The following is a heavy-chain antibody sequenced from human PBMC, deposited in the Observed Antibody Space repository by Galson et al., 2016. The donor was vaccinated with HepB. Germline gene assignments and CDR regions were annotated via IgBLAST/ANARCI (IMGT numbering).Heavy chain of an antibody. CDR3: ARSGVPAAASFDY. V-gene: IGHV2-70*01. J-gene: IGHJ4*02. CDR2: IDWDGDT. D-gene: IGHD6-13*01. CDR1: GFSLNTTGMC. Sequence: PALVKPTQTLTLTCTFSGFSLNTTGMCVSWIRQPPGKALEWLALIDWDGDTYYSTSLKTRLTISRATSKNQVVLSMTNMDPVDTATYYCARSGVPAAASFDYWGQGTLVTVSS.